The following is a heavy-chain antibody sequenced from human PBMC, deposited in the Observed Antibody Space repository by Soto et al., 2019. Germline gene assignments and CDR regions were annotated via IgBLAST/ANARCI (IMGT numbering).Heavy chain of an antibody. CDR2: ISSSSSVI. J-gene: IGHJ6*03. CDR3: ARDLSRGSNRYYSMDV. D-gene: IGHD3-22*01. Sequence: EVQLVESGGGLVQPGGSLRLSCATSGFILSDCAMNWVRQAPGKGLEWVSYISSSSSVIDYADSVKGRFTVSRDNARNSLYLQMTSLRAEDTAVYYCARDLSRGSNRYYSMDVWGKGTTVTVSS. CDR1: GFILSDCA. V-gene: IGHV3-48*01.